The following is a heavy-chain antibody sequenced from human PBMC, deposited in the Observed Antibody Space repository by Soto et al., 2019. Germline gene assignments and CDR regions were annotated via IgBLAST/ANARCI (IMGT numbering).Heavy chain of an antibody. CDR2: ILVGGSP. D-gene: IGHD1-1*01. CDR3: AKATATSGGAFEI. CDR1: GFICSSYD. V-gene: IGHV3-23*01. J-gene: IGHJ3*02. Sequence: GGSLRLSCAVSGFICSSYDMSWVRQAPGKGLEWVSTILVGGSPHYEDSVKGRFTISRDTSKNTVYLQMNSLTAGDTAVYYCAKATATSGGAFEIYGQGAMVTVS.